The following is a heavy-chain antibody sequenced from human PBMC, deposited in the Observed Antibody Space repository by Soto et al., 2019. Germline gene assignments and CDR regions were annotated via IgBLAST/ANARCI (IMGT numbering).Heavy chain of an antibody. Sequence: PGGSLRLSCAASGFTLAKYTMGWVRQAPGKGLEWVAESYSTGGTEYADSVKGRFTIFRDNSKSTLFLQMNSLGVGDTAVYYCASGQEWRAGRVRMGAFDIWGQGTMVTVSS. D-gene: IGHD6-13*01. CDR2: SYSTGGT. J-gene: IGHJ3*02. V-gene: IGHV3-66*01. CDR3: ASGQEWRAGRVRMGAFDI. CDR1: GFTLAKYT.